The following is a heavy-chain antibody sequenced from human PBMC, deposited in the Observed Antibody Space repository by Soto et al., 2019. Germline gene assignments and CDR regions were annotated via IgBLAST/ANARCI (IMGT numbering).Heavy chain of an antibody. D-gene: IGHD2-15*01. CDR1: GGTFSSYA. CDR3: ASEVVTYYYYDMDV. V-gene: IGHV1-69*06. CDR2: IIPIFGTA. Sequence: QVQLVQSGAEVKKPGSSVKVSCKASGGTFSSYAISWVRQAPGQGLEWMGGIIPIFGTANYAQKFQGRVTIAADKSTSTSYMELSSLRSEETAVYYWASEVVTYYYYDMDVWGQGTTVTVSS. J-gene: IGHJ6*02.